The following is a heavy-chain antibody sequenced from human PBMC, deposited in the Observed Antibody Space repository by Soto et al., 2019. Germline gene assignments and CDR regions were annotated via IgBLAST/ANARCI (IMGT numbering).Heavy chain of an antibody. CDR3: ARDRRIAAAGRSYYYYGMDV. J-gene: IGHJ6*02. Sequence: QVQLQESGPGLVKPSGTPSLTCAVSGGSISSSNWWSWVRQPPGKGLEWIGEIYHSGSTNYNPSLKSRVTISVDKSKNQFSLKLSSVTAADTAVYYCARDRRIAAAGRSYYYYGMDVWGQGTTVTVSS. CDR1: GGSISSSNW. V-gene: IGHV4-4*02. CDR2: IYHSGST. D-gene: IGHD6-13*01.